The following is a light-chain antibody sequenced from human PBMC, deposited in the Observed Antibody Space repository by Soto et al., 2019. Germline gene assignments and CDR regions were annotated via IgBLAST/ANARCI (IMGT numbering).Light chain of an antibody. V-gene: IGKV3-20*01. CDR1: QSVSNNY. CDR3: QQYGSSGT. CDR2: GAS. J-gene: IGKJ1*01. Sequence: IVLTQSPGTLSLSPWEIATLSFMASQSVSNNYLAWYQQKPGQAPRLLIYGASNRATGIPDRFSGSGSGTDFTLTISRLETEDFAVYYCQQYGSSGTFGQGTKVDIK.